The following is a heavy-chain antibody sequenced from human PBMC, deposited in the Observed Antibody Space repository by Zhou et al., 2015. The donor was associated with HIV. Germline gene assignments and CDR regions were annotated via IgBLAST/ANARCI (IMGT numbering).Heavy chain of an antibody. CDR3: ARDRIGSGWFDYYYYGMDV. Sequence: QVQLVQSGAEVKKPGASVKVSCKASGDTFTNYGISWVRQAPGQGLEWMGWISAYDDNTNYAQKFQGRLTITSDTSATTAYMELSSLRSADTAVYYCARDRIGSGWFDYYYYGMDVWGQGTTVTVSS. J-gene: IGHJ6*02. V-gene: IGHV1-18*01. CDR2: ISAYDDNT. D-gene: IGHD6-19*01. CDR1: GDTFTNYG.